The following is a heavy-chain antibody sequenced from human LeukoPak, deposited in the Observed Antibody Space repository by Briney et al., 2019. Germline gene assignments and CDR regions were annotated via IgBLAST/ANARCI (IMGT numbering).Heavy chain of an antibody. Sequence: PGGSLRLSCAASGFTFSSYSVDWVRQAPGKGLEWVSSISSSSYIYYADSVKGRFTISRDNAKNSLYLQMNSLRAEDTAVYYCARGRYYDSSGNNFDYWGQGTLVTVSS. CDR1: GFTFSSYS. CDR3: ARGRYYDSSGNNFDY. J-gene: IGHJ4*02. D-gene: IGHD3-22*01. CDR2: ISSSSYI. V-gene: IGHV3-21*01.